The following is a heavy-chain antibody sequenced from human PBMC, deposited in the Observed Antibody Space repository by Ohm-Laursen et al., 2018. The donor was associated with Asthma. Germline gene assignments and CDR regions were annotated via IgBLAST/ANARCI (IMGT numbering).Heavy chain of an antibody. J-gene: IGHJ6*02. CDR3: AREWGGMDV. CDR2: ISGSGGRT. V-gene: IGHV3-23*01. Sequence: SLRLSCAASGFTFSNQAMSWVRQAPGKGLEWVSAISGSGGRTYYADSVKGRFTISRDNSKNTLYLLLNSLRAEDAAIYYCAREWGGMDVWGQGTTVTVSS. D-gene: IGHD3-16*01. CDR1: GFTFSNQA.